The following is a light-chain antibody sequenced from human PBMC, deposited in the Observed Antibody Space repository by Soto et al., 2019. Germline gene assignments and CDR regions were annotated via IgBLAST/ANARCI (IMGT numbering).Light chain of an antibody. J-gene: IGKJ1*01. V-gene: IGKV1-6*01. CDR1: QGSRND. CDR2: AAS. CDR3: IKDNSHPLT. Sequence: AVQMTQSPSSLSASVGDRVTITGRASQGSRNDLGWYQQKSGKAPKVLIYAASTLQSGVPSRFSGSGAGTDFTLNISSIQPDDFATYCYIKDNSHPLTCGEGTKVEIK.